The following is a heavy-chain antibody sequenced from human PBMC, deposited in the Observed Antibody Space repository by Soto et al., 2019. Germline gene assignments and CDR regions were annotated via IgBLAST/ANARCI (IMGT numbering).Heavy chain of an antibody. CDR1: GYTFTSYG. Sequence: QVHLVQSGAEVKKPGASVKVSCKASGYTFTSYGITWVRQAPGQGLEWMGWISAHNGNTDYAQKLQGRVIVTRDTSTSTAYMELMSLLSDETAVYYCAGGRYGDYWGQGALVPVSS. V-gene: IGHV1-18*01. CDR3: AGGRYGDY. CDR2: ISAHNGNT. D-gene: IGHD1-1*01. J-gene: IGHJ4*02.